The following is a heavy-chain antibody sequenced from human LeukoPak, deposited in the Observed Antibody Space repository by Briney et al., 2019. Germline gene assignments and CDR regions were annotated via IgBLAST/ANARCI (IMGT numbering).Heavy chain of an antibody. CDR3: ARALPSIVGATTSDY. Sequence: ASVKVSCKASGYTFTSCGISWVRQAPGQGLEWMGWISAYNGNANYAQKLQGRVTMTTDTSTSTAYMELRSLRSDDTAVYYCARALPSIVGATTSDYWGQGTLVTVSS. V-gene: IGHV1-18*01. CDR2: ISAYNGNA. D-gene: IGHD1-26*01. J-gene: IGHJ4*02. CDR1: GYTFTSCG.